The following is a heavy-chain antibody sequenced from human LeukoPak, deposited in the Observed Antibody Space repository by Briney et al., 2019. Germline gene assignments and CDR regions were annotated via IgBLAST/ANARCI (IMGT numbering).Heavy chain of an antibody. CDR2: ISTDSKT. D-gene: IGHD4-17*01. CDR1: GFTVSSNY. CDR3: AKGLGDYDDFRLGY. V-gene: IGHV3-53*05. Sequence: GGSLRLSCAASGFTVSSNYMSWVRQAPGKGLEWVSLISTDSKTYYADSVKGRFTISRDNSKNTLYLQMNSLRSEDTAVYYCAKGLGDYDDFRLGYWGQGTLVTVSS. J-gene: IGHJ4*02.